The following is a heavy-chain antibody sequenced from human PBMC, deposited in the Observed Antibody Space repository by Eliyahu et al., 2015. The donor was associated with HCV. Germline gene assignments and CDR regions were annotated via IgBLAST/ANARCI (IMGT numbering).Heavy chain of an antibody. CDR2: TYYRSKWYN. J-gene: IGHJ4*02. V-gene: IGHV6-1*01. Sequence: QVQLQQSGPGLVKPSQTLSLTXAXXGDRVSXXSXAWNWIRQSPSRGLEWLGRTYYRSKWYNDYAVSVKSRITINPDTSKNQFSLQLNSVTPEDTAVYYCARGDSSGWYSDYYFDYWGQGTLVTVSS. D-gene: IGHD6-19*01. CDR1: GDRVSXXSXA. CDR3: ARGDSSGWYSDYYFDY.